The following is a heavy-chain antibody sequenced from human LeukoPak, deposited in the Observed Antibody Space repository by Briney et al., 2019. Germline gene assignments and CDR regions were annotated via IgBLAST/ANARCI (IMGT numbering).Heavy chain of an antibody. Sequence: SETLSLTCTVSGGSISSYYWSWIRQPPGKGLEWIGEINHSGSTNYNPSLKSRVTISVDTSKNQFSLKLSSVTAADTAVYYCARGRPLTGCIPWGQGTLVTVSS. V-gene: IGHV4-34*01. CDR1: GGSISSYY. J-gene: IGHJ4*02. D-gene: IGHD3-9*01. CDR3: ARGRPLTGCIP. CDR2: INHSGST.